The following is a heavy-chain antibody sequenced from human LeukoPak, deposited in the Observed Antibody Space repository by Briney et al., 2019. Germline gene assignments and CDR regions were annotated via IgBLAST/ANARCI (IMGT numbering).Heavy chain of an antibody. V-gene: IGHV1-69*04. CDR3: ARSVVHQGYFDY. J-gene: IGHJ4*02. Sequence: SVKVSCKASGGTFSSYAISWVRQAPGQGLEWMGRIIPILGIANYAQKFQGRVTITADKSTSTAYMELSSLRSEDTVVYYCARSVVHQGYFDYWGQGTLVTVSS. CDR1: GGTFSSYA. CDR2: IIPILGIA. D-gene: IGHD4-23*01.